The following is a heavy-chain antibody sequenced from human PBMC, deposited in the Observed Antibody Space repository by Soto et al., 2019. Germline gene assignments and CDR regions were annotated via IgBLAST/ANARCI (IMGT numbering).Heavy chain of an antibody. J-gene: IGHJ6*02. CDR1: GGSISSNNW. CDR3: ARERIAVTGTGYGMDV. CDR2: MHHSGST. V-gene: IGHV4-4*02. Sequence: SETLSLTCAVSGGSISSNNWWSWVRQPPGKGLEWIGEMHHSGSTNYNPSLKSRVTISVDKSRNQFSLKVSSVTAADTAVYYCARERIAVTGTGYGMDVWGQGTKVTVYS. D-gene: IGHD6-19*01.